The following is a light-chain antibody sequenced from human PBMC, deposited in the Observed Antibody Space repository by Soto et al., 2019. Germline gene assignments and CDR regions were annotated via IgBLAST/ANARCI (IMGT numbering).Light chain of an antibody. J-gene: IGKJ5*01. CDR2: DAS. Sequence: DVQMSQSPSTLPASVGDTVTITCRASQIISNWLAWYQQKPGKTPKLLIYDASNLESGVPSRFSGSGSGTEFILTISSLQTDDFATYYYQQYNRYSITFGQGTRLEIK. CDR3: QQYNRYSIT. V-gene: IGKV1-5*01. CDR1: QIISNW.